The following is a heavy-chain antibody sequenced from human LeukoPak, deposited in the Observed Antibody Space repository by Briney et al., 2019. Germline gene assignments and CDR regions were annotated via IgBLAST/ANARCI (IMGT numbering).Heavy chain of an antibody. CDR1: GGSISSYY. CDR3: ARTPSPRRDY. Sequence: SETLSLTCTVSGGSISSYYWSWIRQPPGKGPEWIGYIYDSGSSNYNPSLKSRVTMSVDTSKNQFSLKLSSVTAADTAVYYCARTPSPRRDYWGQGTLVTVSS. V-gene: IGHV4-59*08. J-gene: IGHJ4*02. CDR2: IYDSGSS.